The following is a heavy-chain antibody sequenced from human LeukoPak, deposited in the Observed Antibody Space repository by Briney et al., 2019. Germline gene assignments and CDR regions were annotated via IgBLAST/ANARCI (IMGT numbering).Heavy chain of an antibody. V-gene: IGHV4-39*07. J-gene: IGHJ4*02. Sequence: SETLSLTCTVSGGSISSSSYYWGWIRQPPGNGLEWIGSIYYSGSTYYNPSLKSRVTISVDTSKNQFSLKLSSVTAADTAVYYCARETIWFGELLNYWGQGTLVTVSS. CDR2: IYYSGST. D-gene: IGHD3-10*01. CDR1: GGSISSSSYY. CDR3: ARETIWFGELLNY.